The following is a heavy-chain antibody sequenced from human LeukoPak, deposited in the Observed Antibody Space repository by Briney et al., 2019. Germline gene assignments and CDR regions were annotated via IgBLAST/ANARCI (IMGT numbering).Heavy chain of an antibody. CDR1: GYTFTSYG. Sequence: GASVKVSCKASGYTFTSYGISWVRQAPGQGLEWMGWISAYNGNTNYAQKLRGRVTMTRNTALSTVYMELSSLRVEDTAVYYCARYCSGGSCRSENWFDPWGQGTLVTVSS. CDR3: ARYCSGGSCRSENWFDP. V-gene: IGHV1-18*01. CDR2: ISAYNGNT. J-gene: IGHJ5*02. D-gene: IGHD2-15*01.